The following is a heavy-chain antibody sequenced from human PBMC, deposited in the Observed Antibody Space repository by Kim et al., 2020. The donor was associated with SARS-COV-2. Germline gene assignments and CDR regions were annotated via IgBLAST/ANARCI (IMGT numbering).Heavy chain of an antibody. J-gene: IGHJ4*02. CDR1: GFTFSSYE. V-gene: IGHV3-48*03. D-gene: IGHD3-22*01. CDR3: ARDVMYYYDSSGYYLDY. Sequence: GGSLRLSCAASGFTFSSYEMNWVRQAPGKGLEWVSYISSSGSTIYYADSVKGRFTISRDNAKNSLYLQMNSLRAEDTAVYYCARDVMYYYDSSGYYLDYWGQGTLVTVSS. CDR2: ISSSGSTI.